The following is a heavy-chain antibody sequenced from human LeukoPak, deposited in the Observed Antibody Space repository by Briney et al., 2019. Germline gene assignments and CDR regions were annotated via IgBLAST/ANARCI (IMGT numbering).Heavy chain of an antibody. CDR2: IYYSGST. CDR3: ARRSYQLDYSNWFDP. D-gene: IGHD4-11*01. Sequence: PSETLSLTCTVSGDSISSSSYYWGWIRQPPGKGLEWIGSIYYSGSTYYNPSLKSRVTISVDTSKNQFSLKLSSVTAADTAVYYCARRSYQLDYSNWFDPWGQGTLVTVSS. J-gene: IGHJ5*02. CDR1: GDSISSSSYY. V-gene: IGHV4-39*01.